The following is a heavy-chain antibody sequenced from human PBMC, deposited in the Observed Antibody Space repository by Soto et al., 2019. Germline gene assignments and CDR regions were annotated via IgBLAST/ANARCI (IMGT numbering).Heavy chain of an antibody. CDR1: GFTFSNYW. CDR2: INTDGSTT. Sequence: EVQLVESGGGLVQPGGSPRLSCAASGFTFSNYWMHWVRQAPGKGPVWVSRINTDGSTTNYADSVKGRFTISRDNAKNTLYLQTTSLGGEDTAVYYCARDLGGYASHWGQGTLVTVSS. CDR3: ARDLGGYASH. V-gene: IGHV3-74*01. D-gene: IGHD3-16*01. J-gene: IGHJ4*02.